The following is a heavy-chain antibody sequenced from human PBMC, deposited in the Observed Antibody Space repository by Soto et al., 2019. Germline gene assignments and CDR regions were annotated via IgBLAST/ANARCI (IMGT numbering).Heavy chain of an antibody. CDR1: GGSISSSNW. J-gene: IGHJ4*02. V-gene: IGHV4-4*02. CDR2: IYHSGST. D-gene: IGHD6-13*01. CDR3: AGSGGQQLLRGGIDY. Sequence: QVQLQESGPGLVKPSGTLSLTCAVSGGSISSSNWWSWVRQPPGKGLEWIGEIYHSGSTNYNPSPQGLVHISVNKAQHQVSLKLSPGTAADPAVYYCAGSGGQQLLRGGIDYWGQGTLVTVSS.